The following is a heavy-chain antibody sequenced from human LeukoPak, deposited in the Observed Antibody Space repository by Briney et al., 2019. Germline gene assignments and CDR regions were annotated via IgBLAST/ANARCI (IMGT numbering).Heavy chain of an antibody. D-gene: IGHD5-24*01. Sequence: GGSLRLSCAASGFTFDDYAMHWVRHAPGKGLEWVSLISGDGGSTYYADSVKGRFTISRDNSKNSLYLQMNSLRTEDTALYYCEKDRRHGYNYNYFDYWGQGTLVTVPS. CDR1: GFTFDDYA. J-gene: IGHJ4*02. CDR2: ISGDGGST. CDR3: EKDRRHGYNYNYFDY. V-gene: IGHV3-43*02.